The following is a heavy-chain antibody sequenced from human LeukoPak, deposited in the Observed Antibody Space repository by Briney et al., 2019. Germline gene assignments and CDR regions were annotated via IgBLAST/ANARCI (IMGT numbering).Heavy chain of an antibody. Sequence: PGGSLRLSCAASGFTFSSYAMSWVRQAPGKGLEWVSAISGSGGSTYYADSVKGRFTISRDNSKNTLYLQMNSLRGEDTAVYYCAKDRSHCSGGSCYWGHLDYWGQGTLVTVSS. CDR2: ISGSGGST. CDR1: GFTFSSYA. CDR3: AKDRSHCSGGSCYWGHLDY. V-gene: IGHV3-23*01. D-gene: IGHD2-15*01. J-gene: IGHJ4*02.